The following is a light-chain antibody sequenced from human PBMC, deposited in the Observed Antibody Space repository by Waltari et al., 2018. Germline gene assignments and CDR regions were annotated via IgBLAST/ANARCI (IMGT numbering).Light chain of an antibody. J-gene: IGLJ2*01. CDR1: NSNIGNNY. CDR3: GTWDNALNVMV. CDR2: EGK. V-gene: IGLV1-51*02. Sequence: QSLLTQSPSVSAPPGPKVTIPCSGHNSNIGNNYVAWHQHFPGTIPTLIIYEGKKRHAGIPDRFSGSKCGTSATLDITGLQSGYEADYYGGTWDNALNVMVFGGVTRLTV.